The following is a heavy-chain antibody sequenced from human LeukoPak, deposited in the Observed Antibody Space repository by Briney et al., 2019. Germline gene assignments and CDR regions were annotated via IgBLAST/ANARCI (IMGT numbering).Heavy chain of an antibody. CDR2: IYYSGT. CDR1: GVSISSNGYY. CDR3: ATPQGEGIAAAIY. D-gene: IGHD6-13*01. J-gene: IGHJ4*02. Sequence: PSETLSLTCTVSGVSISSNGYYWGWIRQPPGKGLEWIGSIYYSGTHYNPSLKSRVTISVDTSKNQFSLKLSSVTAADTAVHFCATPQGEGIAAAIYWGQGTLVTVSS. V-gene: IGHV4-39*01.